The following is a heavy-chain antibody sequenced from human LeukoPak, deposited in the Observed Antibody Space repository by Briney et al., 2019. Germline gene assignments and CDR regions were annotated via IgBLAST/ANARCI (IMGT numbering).Heavy chain of an antibody. CDR2: IKEDVSKR. Sequence: GGSLRLSCAASGFTFSSFWIAWVRQGPGKGLEWVVSIKEDVSKRYYVDSVKGRFTISRDNAKNSQYLQMNSLWAEDTAVYYCVRALSAAASYWGQGILVTVSS. J-gene: IGHJ4*02. V-gene: IGHV3-7*04. D-gene: IGHD2-2*01. CDR3: VRALSAAASY. CDR1: GFTFSSFW.